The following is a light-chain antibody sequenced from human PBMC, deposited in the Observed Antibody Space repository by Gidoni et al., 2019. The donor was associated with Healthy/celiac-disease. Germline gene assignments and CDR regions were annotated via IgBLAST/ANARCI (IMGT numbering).Light chain of an antibody. CDR1: QGISSY. J-gene: IGKJ1*01. CDR2: AAS. CDR3: QQYYSYPPWT. Sequence: AIRITQSPSSLSASTGDRVTITCRASQGISSYLAWYQQKPGKAPKLLIYAASTLQSGVPSRFSGSGSGTDFTLTISCLQSEDFATYYCQQYYSYPPWTFGQETKVEIK. V-gene: IGKV1-8*01.